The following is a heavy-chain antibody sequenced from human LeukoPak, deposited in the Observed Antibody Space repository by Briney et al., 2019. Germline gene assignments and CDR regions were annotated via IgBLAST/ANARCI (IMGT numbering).Heavy chain of an antibody. CDR2: INSDGSST. CDR1: GFTFSSYW. Sequence: GGSLRLSCAASGFTFSSYWMHWVRQAPGKGLVWVSRINSDGSSTSYADSVKGRFTISRDNAKNTLYLQMNSLRAEDTAVYYCARDLLACGGDCPANYFDYWGQGTLVTVSS. V-gene: IGHV3-74*01. CDR3: ARDLLACGGDCPANYFDY. D-gene: IGHD2-21*02. J-gene: IGHJ4*02.